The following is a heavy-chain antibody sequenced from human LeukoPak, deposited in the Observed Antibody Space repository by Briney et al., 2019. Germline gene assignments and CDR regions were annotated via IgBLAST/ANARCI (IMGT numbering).Heavy chain of an antibody. CDR2: IWYDGSNK. J-gene: IGHJ4*02. CDR1: GFTFSSYG. D-gene: IGHD4-17*01. Sequence: GRSLRLSCAASGFTFSSYGMHWVRQAPGKGLEWVAFIWYDGSNKYYADSVKGRFTISRDNSKNTLYLQMNSLRAEDTAVYYCARDSSDYGDYGYYFDYWGQGTLVTVSS. CDR3: ARDSSDYGDYGYYFDY. V-gene: IGHV3-33*01.